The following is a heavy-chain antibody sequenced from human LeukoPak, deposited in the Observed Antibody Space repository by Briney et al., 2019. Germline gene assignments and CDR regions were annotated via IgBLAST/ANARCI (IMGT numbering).Heavy chain of an antibody. D-gene: IGHD1-14*01. Sequence: PSETLSLTCTVSGGSISSSSYYWGWIRQPPGKGLEWIGSIYYLGSTHYNPSLKSRVTISVDTSKNQFSLKLSSVTAADTAVYYCARGSRSNNLRLGSGFYHAFDIWGQGTMVTVSS. CDR1: GGSISSSSYY. V-gene: IGHV4-39*07. J-gene: IGHJ3*02. CDR3: ARGSRSNNLRLGSGFYHAFDI. CDR2: IYYLGST.